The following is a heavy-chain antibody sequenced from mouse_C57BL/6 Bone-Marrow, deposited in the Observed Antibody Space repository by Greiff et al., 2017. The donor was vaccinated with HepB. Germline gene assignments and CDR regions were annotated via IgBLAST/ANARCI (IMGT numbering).Heavy chain of an antibody. Sequence: QVQLQQPGAELVKPGASVKLSCKASGYTFTSYWMQWVKQRPGQGLEWIGEIDPSDSYTNYNQKFNGKATLTVDTSSSTAYMQLSSLTSEDSAVYYCAGINWDYAMDYWGQGTSVTVSS. CDR3: AGINWDYAMDY. V-gene: IGHV1-50*01. D-gene: IGHD4-1*01. CDR2: IDPSDSYT. CDR1: GYTFTSYW. J-gene: IGHJ4*01.